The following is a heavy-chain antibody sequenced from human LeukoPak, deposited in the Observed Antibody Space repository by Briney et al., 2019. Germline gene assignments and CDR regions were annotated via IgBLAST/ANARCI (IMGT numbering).Heavy chain of an antibody. V-gene: IGHV1-2*06. J-gene: IGHJ4*02. CDR1: GYTFTVYY. CDR2: INPNSGGT. D-gene: IGHD6-19*01. Sequence: ASVKVSCKASGYTFTVYYMHWVRPAPGQGLEWMGRINPNSGGTNYAQKFQGRVTMTRDTSISTAYMELSRLRSDDTAVYYCARGRGSSGWYYFDYWGQGTLVTVSS. CDR3: ARGRGSSGWYYFDY.